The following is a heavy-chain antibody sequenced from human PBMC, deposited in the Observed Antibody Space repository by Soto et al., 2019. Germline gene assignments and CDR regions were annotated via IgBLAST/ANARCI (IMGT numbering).Heavy chain of an antibody. V-gene: IGHV3-33*01. CDR3: ARIMCGGDCYDFDS. D-gene: IGHD2-21*02. J-gene: IGHJ4*02. CDR2: IWYDGSNK. Sequence: QVQLVESGGGVVQPGRSLRLSCAASGFTFSSYGMHWVRQAPGKGLELVAVIWYDGSNKYYADSVKGRFTISRDNSKNTLYLQMNSLRAEDAAVYYCARIMCGGDCYDFDSLGQGTMVTVSS. CDR1: GFTFSSYG.